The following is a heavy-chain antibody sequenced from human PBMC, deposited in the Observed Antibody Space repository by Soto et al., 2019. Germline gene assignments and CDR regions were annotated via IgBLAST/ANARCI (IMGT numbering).Heavy chain of an antibody. Sequence: GESLKISCKTSGYNFAGYWIGWVRQMPGKGLEWLGIIFPGDSDTKYSPYFQGQVIISADKSIRTAYLQWSSLKASDTAIYYCARQSGMDVWGKRTTVTVSS. CDR1: GYNFAGYW. CDR2: IFPGDSDT. J-gene: IGHJ6*03. D-gene: IGHD1-26*01. V-gene: IGHV5-51*01. CDR3: ARQSGMDV.